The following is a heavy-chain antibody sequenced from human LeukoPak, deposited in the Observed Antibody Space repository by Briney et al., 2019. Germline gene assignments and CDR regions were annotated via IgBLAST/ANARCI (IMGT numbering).Heavy chain of an antibody. Sequence: WASVKVSCKASGGTFSSYAISWVRQAPGQGLEWMGGIIPIFGTANYAQKFQGRVTITADKSTRTAYMELSSLRSEDTAVYYCARGRGSSSGGYYYYYMDVWGKGTTVTVPS. CDR2: IIPIFGTA. CDR3: ARGRGSSSGGYYYYYMDV. D-gene: IGHD6-6*01. J-gene: IGHJ6*03. CDR1: GGTFSSYA. V-gene: IGHV1-69*06.